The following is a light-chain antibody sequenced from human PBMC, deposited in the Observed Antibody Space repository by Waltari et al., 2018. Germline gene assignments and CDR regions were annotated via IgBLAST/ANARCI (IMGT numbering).Light chain of an antibody. V-gene: IGLV6-57*03. Sequence: FMLTQPHSVSESPGKTVTIPCPRSSGNIATNYGQWYQQRPGSAPTKVIYEDNQRPSGVPDRFSGSIDSSSNSASLIISGLKAEDEADYYCQSFDSSHVVFGGGTKLTVL. CDR3: QSFDSSHVV. CDR1: SGNIATNY. CDR2: EDN. J-gene: IGLJ2*01.